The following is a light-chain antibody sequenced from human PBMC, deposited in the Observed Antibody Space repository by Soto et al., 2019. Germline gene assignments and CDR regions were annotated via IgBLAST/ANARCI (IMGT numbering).Light chain of an antibody. J-gene: IGKJ4*01. CDR1: QGISSW. Sequence: DIEMTQTPSFVSASLGDRVTITCRASQGISSWLAWYQQKPGKAPKLLIYAATILQSGVPSRFSGNESGTEFSLTISSLQPEDVATYFCQQSSECPHTFGGGTKVDIK. V-gene: IGKV1D-12*01. CDR3: QQSSECPHT. CDR2: AAT.